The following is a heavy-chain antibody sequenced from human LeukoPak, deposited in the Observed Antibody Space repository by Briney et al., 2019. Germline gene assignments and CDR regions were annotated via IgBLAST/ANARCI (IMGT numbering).Heavy chain of an antibody. V-gene: IGHV3-23*01. CDR2: ISGSGGST. D-gene: IGHD4-17*01. CDR1: GLTFSSYA. Sequence: GGSLRVSCAASGLTFSSYAMSWVRQAPGKGLEWVSAISGSGGSTYYADSVKGRFTISRDNSKNTLYLQMNSLRAEDTAVYYCAKDLTTVTTQYIDYWGQGTLVTVSS. J-gene: IGHJ4*02. CDR3: AKDLTTVTTQYIDY.